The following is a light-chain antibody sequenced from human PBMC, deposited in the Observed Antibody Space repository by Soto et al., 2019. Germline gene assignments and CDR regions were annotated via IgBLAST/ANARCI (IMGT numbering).Light chain of an antibody. V-gene: IGKV3-11*01. Sequence: EIVLTQSPAILSLSPGERATLSCRASQSVLTYLGWYQQKPGQAPRLLIYHVSNSAAGIPDRFSGSGSGTDFTLTISSLEPEDFAIYYCQQRSNLVSFGQGTRLDIK. CDR2: HVS. J-gene: IGKJ5*01. CDR3: QQRSNLVS. CDR1: QSVLTY.